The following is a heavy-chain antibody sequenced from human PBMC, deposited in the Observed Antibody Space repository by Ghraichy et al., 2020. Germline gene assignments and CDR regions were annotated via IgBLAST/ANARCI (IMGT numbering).Heavy chain of an antibody. CDR1: GFTFSNYD. J-gene: IGHJ4*02. Sequence: GGSLRLSCAASGFTFSNYDMSWLRQAPGKGLEWVSAIRGSGVKTYYADSVKGRFTVSRDNSKNSLYLQMNSLRAEDTAVYYCAKEMDTRGWYSADYGGQGTLVTVSS. D-gene: IGHD6-19*01. CDR3: AKEMDTRGWYSADY. CDR2: IRGSGVKT. V-gene: IGHV3-23*01.